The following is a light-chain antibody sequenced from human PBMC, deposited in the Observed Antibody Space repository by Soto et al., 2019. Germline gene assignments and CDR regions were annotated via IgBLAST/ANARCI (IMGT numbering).Light chain of an antibody. CDR3: QQYSNWPPAIT. V-gene: IGKV3-15*01. J-gene: IGKJ5*01. CDR1: ENVDTN. Sequence: IGMTQSPATLSVSPGEGATLSCRASENVDTNLAWFQRKPGQPPSLLIYGSSTRATGVPDRFSGSGSGTEFTLIISSLQSEDVALYYCQQYSNWPPAITFGQGTRLEIK. CDR2: GSS.